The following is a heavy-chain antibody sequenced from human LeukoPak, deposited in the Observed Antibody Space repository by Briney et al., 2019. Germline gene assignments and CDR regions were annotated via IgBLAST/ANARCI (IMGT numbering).Heavy chain of an antibody. J-gene: IGHJ4*02. Sequence: QPGGSLRLSCTVSGFTFGDYAMNWVRQAPGKGLEWVGIIRDKGHTGTPEYAASVRGRFTISRDDSRSIAYLQLSGLKTEDTAVYYCARSNLAARPSERHFDCWGQGTLVTVSS. D-gene: IGHD6-6*01. CDR2: IRDKGHTGTP. CDR3: ARSNLAARPSERHFDC. CDR1: GFTFGDYA. V-gene: IGHV3-49*04.